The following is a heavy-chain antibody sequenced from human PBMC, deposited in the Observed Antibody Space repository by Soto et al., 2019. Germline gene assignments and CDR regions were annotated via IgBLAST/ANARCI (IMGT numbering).Heavy chain of an antibody. CDR3: ARGWGALFEC. CDR1: GGSFSGYY. D-gene: IGHD7-27*01. CDR2: INHSGST. J-gene: IGHJ4*02. Sequence: QVQLQQWGAGLLKPSETLSLTCAVYGGSFSGYYWSWIRQPPGKGLEWIGEINHSGSTNYNPSLKRRVTVSVDTSKNQFSLKLSSVTAADTAVYYCARGWGALFECWGQGALVTVSS. V-gene: IGHV4-34*01.